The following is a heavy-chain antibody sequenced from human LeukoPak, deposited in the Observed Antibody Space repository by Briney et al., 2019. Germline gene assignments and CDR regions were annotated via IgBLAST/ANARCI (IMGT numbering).Heavy chain of an antibody. CDR1: GLTFSSYA. CDR2: ISYDGSNK. Sequence: PGRSLRLSCAASGLTFSSYAMPWVRQAPGKGLEWVAVISYDGSNKYYADSVKGRFTISRDNSKNTLYLQMNSLRAEDTAVYYCARESDAFDIWGQGTMVTVSS. CDR3: ARESDAFDI. V-gene: IGHV3-30-3*01. J-gene: IGHJ3*02.